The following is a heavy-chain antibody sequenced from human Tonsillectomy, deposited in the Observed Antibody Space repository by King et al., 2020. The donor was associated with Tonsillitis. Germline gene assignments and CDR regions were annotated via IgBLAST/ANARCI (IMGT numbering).Heavy chain of an antibody. CDR1: NDSISDYY. J-gene: IGHJ5*02. CDR2: RSTSWNA. D-gene: IGHD3-3*01. Sequence: VQLQESGPGLVKPSETLSLTCTVSNDSISDYYWSWIRQPAGKGLEWIGLRSTSWNANNNPSLKSRGTMALDTSKNQFSLKLSSVTAADTAVYYCSKADREIFGVVTKYNWFDPWGQGILVTVSS. CDR3: SKADREIFGVVTKYNWFDP. V-gene: IGHV4-4*07.